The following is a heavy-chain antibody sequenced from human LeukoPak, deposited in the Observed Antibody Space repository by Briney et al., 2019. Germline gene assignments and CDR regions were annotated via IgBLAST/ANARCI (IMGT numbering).Heavy chain of an antibody. D-gene: IGHD1-1*01. CDR3: AKAEGTGTTGTNPYYFDY. J-gene: IGHJ4*02. CDR2: IVGDAGSTDDAGST. CDR1: GFTFDDYA. V-gene: IGHV3-43*02. Sequence: GGSLRLSCAASGFTFDDYAMHWVRQAPGKGLEWVSLIVGDAGSTDDAGSTYYADSVKGRFTISRDNTKDSLYLQMNSLRTEDTAFYYCAKAEGTGTTGTNPYYFDYWGQGTLVTVSS.